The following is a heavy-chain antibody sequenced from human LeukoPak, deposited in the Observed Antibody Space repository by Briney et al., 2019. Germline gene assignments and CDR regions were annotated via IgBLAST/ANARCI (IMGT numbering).Heavy chain of an antibody. V-gene: IGHV4-34*01. D-gene: IGHD2-2*02. CDR3: ARGGYCTSTSCYTGTFDY. Sequence: PSETLSLTCTVSGGSISSYYWSWIRQPPGKGLEWIGEINHSGSTNYNPSLKSRVTISVDTSKNQFSLKLSSVTAADTAVYYCARGGYCTSTSCYTGTFDYWGQGTLVTVSS. CDR1: GGSISSYY. J-gene: IGHJ4*02. CDR2: INHSGST.